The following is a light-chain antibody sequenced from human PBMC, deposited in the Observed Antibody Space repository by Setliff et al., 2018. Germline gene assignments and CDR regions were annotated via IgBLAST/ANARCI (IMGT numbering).Light chain of an antibody. CDR1: AGAVTSGHY. V-gene: IGLV7-46*01. Sequence: QAVVTQEPSLTVSPGGTVTLTCASSAGAVTSGHYPYWFLQKPGQAPRTLIYDVSKTHSWTPARFSGSLLGGKAALTLSGAQPEGEAEYYCSLAYTGAGVFGGGTKGTVL. J-gene: IGLJ2*01. CDR3: SLAYTGAGV. CDR2: DVS.